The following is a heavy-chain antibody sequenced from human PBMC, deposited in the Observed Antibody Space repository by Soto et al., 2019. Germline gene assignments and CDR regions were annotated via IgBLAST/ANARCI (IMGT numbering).Heavy chain of an antibody. D-gene: IGHD5-12*01. J-gene: IGHJ4*02. CDR2: ISDSGVST. Sequence: GGSLRLSCAASGFTFSTCAMNWVRQAPGKGLEWVSGISDSGVSTYYADSVKGRFTISRDNSKNTLHLQVNSLRAEDTAGYYCAKQGNGYNTDCWGQGTLVTVSS. V-gene: IGHV3-23*01. CDR1: GFTFSTCA. CDR3: AKQGNGYNTDC.